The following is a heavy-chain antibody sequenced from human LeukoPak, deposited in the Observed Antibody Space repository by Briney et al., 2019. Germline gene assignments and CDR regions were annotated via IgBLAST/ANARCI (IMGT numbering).Heavy chain of an antibody. J-gene: IGHJ4*02. Sequence: ASVKVSCKASGGTFSSHAISWVRQAPGQGLEWMGGIIPIFGTANYAQKFQGRVTITADESTSTAYMELSSLRSEDTAVYYCARDKGPDAAGPFDYWGQGTLVTVSS. CDR2: IIPIFGTA. V-gene: IGHV1-69*13. CDR1: GGTFSSHA. CDR3: ARDKGPDAAGPFDY. D-gene: IGHD6-19*01.